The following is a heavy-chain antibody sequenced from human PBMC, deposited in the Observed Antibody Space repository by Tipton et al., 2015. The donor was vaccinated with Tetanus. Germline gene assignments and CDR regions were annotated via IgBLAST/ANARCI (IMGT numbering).Heavy chain of an antibody. J-gene: IGHJ4*02. Sequence: TLSLTCTVSGDSISSSSYYWGWIRQPPGKGLEWIGSFYYSGSTYYNPSLKSRVTISVDTSKNQFSLKLSSVTAADTAVYYCARGRHFIEVALPLDYWGQGTLVTVSS. CDR1: GDSISSSSYY. V-gene: IGHV4-39*07. D-gene: IGHD6-19*01. CDR2: FYYSGST. CDR3: ARGRHFIEVALPLDY.